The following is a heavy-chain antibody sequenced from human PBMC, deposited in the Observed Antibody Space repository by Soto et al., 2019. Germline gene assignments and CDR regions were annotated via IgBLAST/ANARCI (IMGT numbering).Heavy chain of an antibody. Sequence: PGESLKISCKGSGYRFTNYWIGWVRQMPGKGLEWMGIIYPDDSDTRYSPSFQGQVTISADKSIGTAYLQWSSLKASDSAMYYCAMIPVDTYMIYWFDPWGQGTLVTVSS. CDR2: IYPDDSDT. D-gene: IGHD3-16*01. CDR1: GYRFTNYW. CDR3: AMIPVDTYMIYWFDP. V-gene: IGHV5-51*01. J-gene: IGHJ5*01.